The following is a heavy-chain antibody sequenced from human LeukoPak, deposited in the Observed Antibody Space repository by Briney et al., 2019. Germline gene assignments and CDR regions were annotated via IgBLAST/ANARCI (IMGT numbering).Heavy chain of an antibody. CDR3: ARDWGGYGPTSHDY. V-gene: IGHV3-74*01. D-gene: IGHD3-16*01. Sequence: GGSLRLSCAASGFTFSRYWMHWVRHDPEKGLVWVSGISSDGSNIIYADSVKGRFTISRDNAKNTLYLEMNSLRVEDTAVYYCARDWGGYGPTSHDYWGQGTLVTVSS. J-gene: IGHJ4*02. CDR1: GFTFSRYW. CDR2: ISSDGSNI.